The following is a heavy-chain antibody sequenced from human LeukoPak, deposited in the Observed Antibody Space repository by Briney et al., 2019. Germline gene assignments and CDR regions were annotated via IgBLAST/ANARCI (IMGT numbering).Heavy chain of an antibody. V-gene: IGHV3-9*03. CDR1: GFTFDDYA. CDR2: ISWNSGSI. Sequence: GRSLRLSCAASGFTFDDYAMHWVRQAPGKGLEWVSGISWNSGSIGYADSVKGRFTISRDNAKNSLYLQMNSLRAGDMALYYCAKAAAGTQYFQHWGQGTLVTVSS. D-gene: IGHD6-13*01. CDR3: AKAAAGTQYFQH. J-gene: IGHJ1*01.